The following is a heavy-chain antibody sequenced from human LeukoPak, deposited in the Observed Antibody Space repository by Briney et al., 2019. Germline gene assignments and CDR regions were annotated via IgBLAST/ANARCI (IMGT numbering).Heavy chain of an antibody. Sequence: SETLSLTCAVYGGSFSGYYWSWIRQPPGKGLEWIGEINHSGSTNYNPSLKSRVTISVDTSKNHFSLKLSSVTAADTAVYYCARAATVAAAGYYFDYWGQGTLVTVSS. CDR3: ARAATVAAAGYYFDY. CDR2: INHSGST. J-gene: IGHJ4*02. V-gene: IGHV4-34*01. CDR1: GGSFSGYY. D-gene: IGHD6-13*01.